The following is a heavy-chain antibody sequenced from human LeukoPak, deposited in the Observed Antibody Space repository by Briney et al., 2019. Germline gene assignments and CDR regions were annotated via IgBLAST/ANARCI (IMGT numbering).Heavy chain of an antibody. CDR2: INPSGGST. J-gene: IGHJ4*02. V-gene: IGHV1-46*01. CDR3: ARAYSSSSPFDY. Sequence: ASVKVSCKASGYIFTSHYMHWVRQAPGQGLEWMGMINPSGGSTSYAQKFQGRVTMTRDTSTSTVYLELSSLRSEDTAVYHCARAYSSSSPFDYWGQGTLVTVSS. CDR1: GYIFTSHY. D-gene: IGHD6-6*01.